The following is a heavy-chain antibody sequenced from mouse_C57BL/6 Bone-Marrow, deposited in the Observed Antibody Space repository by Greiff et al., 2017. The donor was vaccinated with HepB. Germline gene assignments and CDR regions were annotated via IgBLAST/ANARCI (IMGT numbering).Heavy chain of an antibody. CDR1: GYAFTNYL. V-gene: IGHV1-54*01. CDR3: ARDDYDAMDY. Sequence: VQLKESGAELVRPGTSVKVSCKASGYAFTNYLIEWVKQRPGQGLEWIGVINPGSGGTNYNEKLKGKATLTADKSSSTAYMQLSSLTSEDSAVYFCARDDYDAMDYWGQGTSVTVSS. J-gene: IGHJ4*01. CDR2: INPGSGGT.